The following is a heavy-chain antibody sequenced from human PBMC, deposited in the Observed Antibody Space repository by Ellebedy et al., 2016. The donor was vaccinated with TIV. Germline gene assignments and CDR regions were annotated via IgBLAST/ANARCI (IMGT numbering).Heavy chain of an antibody. CDR2: ITPDGTKK. V-gene: IGHV3-7*01. CDR3: ARAAHFYSYGWDV. Sequence: GGSLRLXCAASGFTFSSYWMSWVRQAPGKGLEWVANITPDGTKKYYVDSVKGRFTISRDNAKSSLFLQMNSLRAEDTAVYYCARAAHFYSYGWDVWGQGTTATVSS. J-gene: IGHJ6*02. D-gene: IGHD2-21*01. CDR1: GFTFSSYW.